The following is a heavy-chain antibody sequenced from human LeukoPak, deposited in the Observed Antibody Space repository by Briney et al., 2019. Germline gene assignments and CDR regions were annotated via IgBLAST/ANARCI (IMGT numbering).Heavy chain of an antibody. CDR1: GGSISSSSYY. J-gene: IGHJ5*02. CDR3: ARTYSSSWYTSGFDP. V-gene: IGHV4-39*01. CDR2: IYYSGST. Sequence: PSETLSLTCTVSGGSISSSSYYWGWIRQPPGKGLEWIGSIYYSGSTYYNPSLKSRVTISVDTSKNQFSLKLSSVTAADTAVYYCARTYSSSWYTSGFDPWGQGTLVTVSS. D-gene: IGHD6-13*01.